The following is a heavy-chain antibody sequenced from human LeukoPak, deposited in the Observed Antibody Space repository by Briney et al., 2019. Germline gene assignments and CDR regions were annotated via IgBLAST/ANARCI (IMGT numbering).Heavy chain of an antibody. D-gene: IGHD1-1*01. CDR2: IYTGGDT. CDR3: ARGQEFDDGVFDS. J-gene: IGHJ4*02. CDR1: GFSVSNKY. Sequence: PGGSLRLSCAASGFSVSNKYMSWVRQAPGKGLEWVSVIYTGGDTYYADSVRGRFTISRDNSKNTVYLQMNSLRVEDTAIYYCARGQEFDDGVFDSWGQGTLVTVSS. V-gene: IGHV3-53*01.